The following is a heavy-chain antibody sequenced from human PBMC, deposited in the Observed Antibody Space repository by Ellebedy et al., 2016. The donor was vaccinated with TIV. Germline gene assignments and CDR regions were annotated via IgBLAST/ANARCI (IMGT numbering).Heavy chain of an antibody. D-gene: IGHD1-26*01. CDR3: ARAGGLGEHVTRRGSAKYYYYGMDV. J-gene: IGHJ6*02. V-gene: IGHV4-38-2*02. Sequence: SETLSLTXTVSGYSISSGYYWGWIRQPPGKELEWIGSIYHSGSTYYNPSLKSRVTISVDTSKNQFSLKLSSVTAADTAVYYCARAGGLGEHVTRRGSAKYYYYGMDVWGQGTTVTVSS. CDR2: IYHSGST. CDR1: GYSISSGYY.